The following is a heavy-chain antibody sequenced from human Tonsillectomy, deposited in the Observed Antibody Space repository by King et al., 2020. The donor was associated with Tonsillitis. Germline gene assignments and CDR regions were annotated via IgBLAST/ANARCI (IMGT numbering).Heavy chain of an antibody. D-gene: IGHD2-15*01. CDR3: GKYEGGVFDT. CDR1: GGSISDDAYY. Sequence: VQLQESGPGLVKPSQTLSLTCIVSGGSISDDAYYWSWIRQHPGKGLEGIGDIYYTGDTYYNPPLKSRLAISFDTSRNQFSLKLSSVTAADTAVYYCGKYEGGVFDTWGQGTLVTVSS. J-gene: IGHJ5*02. V-gene: IGHV4-31*03. CDR2: IYYTGDT.